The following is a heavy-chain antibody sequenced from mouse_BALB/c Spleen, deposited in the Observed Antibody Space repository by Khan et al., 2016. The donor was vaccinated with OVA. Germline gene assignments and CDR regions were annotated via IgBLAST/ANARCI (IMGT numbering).Heavy chain of an antibody. CDR3: ARENYYGRGCYAMDY. CDR2: IGPGSSNS. D-gene: IGHD1-1*02. V-gene: IGHV1S41*01. Sequence: DLVKPGTSVKLSCKASGYTFTSYWINWIKQRPGQGLEWIGRIGPGSSNSYYNEMFKGKASLTVDTSSSTAYIQLSCLSSEDSAVYFCARENYYGRGCYAMDYWGQGSSVTVSS. CDR1: GYTFTSYW. J-gene: IGHJ4*01.